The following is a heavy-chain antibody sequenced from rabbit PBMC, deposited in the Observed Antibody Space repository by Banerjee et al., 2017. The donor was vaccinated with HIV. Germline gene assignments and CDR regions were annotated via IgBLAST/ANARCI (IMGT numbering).Heavy chain of an antibody. Sequence: QEQLVESGGGLVQPGGSLALTCKASGFPFSEKAVMCWVRQAPGKGLTWIACINVVTGKAVYASWAKGRFTFSRTSSTTVTLQLTRLTVADTATYFCARSDVGSGYAFAFNLWGPGTLVTVS. CDR1: GFPFSEKAV. CDR3: ARSDVGSGYAFAFNL. CDR2: INVVTGKA. D-gene: IGHD6-1*01. V-gene: IGHV1S45*01. J-gene: IGHJ4*01.